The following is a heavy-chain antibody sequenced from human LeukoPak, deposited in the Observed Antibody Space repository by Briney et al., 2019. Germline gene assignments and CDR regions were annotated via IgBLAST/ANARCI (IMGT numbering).Heavy chain of an antibody. CDR1: GYSFTNYW. CDR3: ARQGYSSSSGTNWFDP. Sequence: KTGESLKISCQGSGYSFTNYWIGWVRQMPGKGLEWMGIIYPDDSDTRYSPSFQGQVTISADKSISTAYLQWSSLKASDTAMYYCARQGYSSSSGTNWFDPWGQGTLVTVSS. J-gene: IGHJ5*02. D-gene: IGHD6-6*01. CDR2: IYPDDSDT. V-gene: IGHV5-51*01.